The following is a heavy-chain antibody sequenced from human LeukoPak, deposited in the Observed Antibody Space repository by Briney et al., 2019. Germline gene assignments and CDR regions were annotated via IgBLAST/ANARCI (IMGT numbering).Heavy chain of an antibody. CDR3: ARGFDYYYSMDV. J-gene: IGHJ6*02. V-gene: IGHV1-8*01. D-gene: IGHD3-10*01. Sequence: ASVKVSCKASGYTFTSYDINWVRQATGQGLEWMGWMNPNSGNTGYAQKFQGRVTMTRNTSISTAYMELSSLRSEDTAVYYCARGFDYYYSMDVWGQGTTVTVSS. CDR1: GYTFTSYD. CDR2: MNPNSGNT.